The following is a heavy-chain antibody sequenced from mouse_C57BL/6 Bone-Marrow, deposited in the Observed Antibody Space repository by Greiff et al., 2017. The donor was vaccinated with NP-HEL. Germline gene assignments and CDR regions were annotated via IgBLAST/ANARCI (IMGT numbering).Heavy chain of an antibody. J-gene: IGHJ1*03. CDR3: ARKGGSGYVRYFDV. D-gene: IGHD3-2*02. Sequence: VKLVESGPGLVAPSQRLSITCTVSGFSLTSYAISWVRQPPGKGLEWLGVIWTGGGTNYNSALKSRLSISKDNSKSQVFLKMNSLQTDDTARYYCARKGGSGYVRYFDVWGTGTTVTVSS. CDR1: GFSLTSYA. V-gene: IGHV2-9-1*01. CDR2: IWTGGGT.